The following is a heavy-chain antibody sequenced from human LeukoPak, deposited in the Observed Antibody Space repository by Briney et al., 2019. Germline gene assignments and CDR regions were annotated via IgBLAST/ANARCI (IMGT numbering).Heavy chain of an antibody. Sequence: GASVKVSCKASGYTFTSYGISWVRQAPGQGLEWMGWISAYNGNTNYAQKFQGRVTMTRDMSTSTVYMELSSLRSEDTAVYYCARDGHSGSYFYWGQGTLVTVSS. V-gene: IGHV1-18*01. CDR3: ARDGHSGSYFY. J-gene: IGHJ4*02. CDR1: GYTFTSYG. D-gene: IGHD3-10*01. CDR2: ISAYNGNT.